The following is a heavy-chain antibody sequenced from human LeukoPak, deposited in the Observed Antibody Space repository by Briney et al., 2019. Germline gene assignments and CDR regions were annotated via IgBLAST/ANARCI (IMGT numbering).Heavy chain of an antibody. V-gene: IGHV4-38-2*02. CDR2: IYYSGST. J-gene: IGHJ6*03. CDR1: GSSISSGYY. Sequence: SETLSLTCTVSGSSISSGYYWGWIRQPPGKGLEWIGSIYYSGSTYYNPSLKSRVTISVDTSKNQFSLKLSSVTAADTAVYYCAAARHYYYYMDVWGKGTTVTVSS. CDR3: AAARHYYYYMDV. D-gene: IGHD6-6*01.